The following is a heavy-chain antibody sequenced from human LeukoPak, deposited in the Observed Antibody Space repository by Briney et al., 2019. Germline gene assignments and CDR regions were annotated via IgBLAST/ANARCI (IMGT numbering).Heavy chain of an antibody. J-gene: IGHJ6*03. V-gene: IGHV1-18*01. D-gene: IGHD5-18*01. Sequence: ASVKVSCKASGYTFTSYGISWVRQAPGQGLEWMGWISAYNGNTNYAQKLQGRVTMTTDTSTSTAYMELRSLRSDDTAVYYCARESPIQLRGYMDVWGKGTTVTVSS. CDR3: ARESPIQLRGYMDV. CDR1: GYTFTSYG. CDR2: ISAYNGNT.